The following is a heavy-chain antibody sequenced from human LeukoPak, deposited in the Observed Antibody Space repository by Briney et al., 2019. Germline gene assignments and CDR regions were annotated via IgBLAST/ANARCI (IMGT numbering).Heavy chain of an antibody. CDR2: IYTSGST. D-gene: IGHD6-19*01. J-gene: IGHJ5*02. CDR3: ARYCPQGIAVAATDFVWVDP. CDR1: GGSISSYY. V-gene: IGHV4-4*07. Sequence: SETLSLTCTVSGGSISSYYWSWIRQPAGKGLEGIGRIYTSGSTNYNPSLKSRVTMSVDTSKNQSSLKLSSVTAADTAVDYCARYCPQGIAVAATDFVWVDPWGQGTLVTVSS.